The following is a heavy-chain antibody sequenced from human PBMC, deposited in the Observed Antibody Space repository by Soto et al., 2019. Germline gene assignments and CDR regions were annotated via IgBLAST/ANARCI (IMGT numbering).Heavy chain of an antibody. CDR1: GFTFSSSA. J-gene: IGHJ5*02. CDR3: VRWRVNTIVTRGWGDYVHP. V-gene: IGHV3-23*01. Sequence: EVQLLDSGGGLVQPGGSLRLSCAASGFTFSSSAMSWVRQAPGKGREWVSAVRGSGGTTYYADSVWGRFTISRENSKKTLYLRRNGRRAQKTAIYFSVRWRVNTIVTRGWGDYVHPWRQGTLVTVSS. CDR2: VRGSGGTT. D-gene: IGHD3-16*01.